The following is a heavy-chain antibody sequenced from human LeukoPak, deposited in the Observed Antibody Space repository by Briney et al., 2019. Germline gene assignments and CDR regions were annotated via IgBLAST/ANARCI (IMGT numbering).Heavy chain of an antibody. Sequence: PGGSLRLSCAASGFTFRTHGMNWVRQAPGKGLEWISYINSNSDTVHYSNSVEGRFTISRDNAKNSLYLQMNSLRAEDTAMYYCARDTRGESDYWGHGTLVTVSS. CDR1: GFTFRTHG. V-gene: IGHV3-48*04. CDR3: ARDTRGESDY. CDR2: INSNSDTV. J-gene: IGHJ4*01. D-gene: IGHD2-2*01.